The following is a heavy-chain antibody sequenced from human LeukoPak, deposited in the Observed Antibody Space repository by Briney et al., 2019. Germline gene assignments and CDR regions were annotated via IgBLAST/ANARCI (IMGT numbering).Heavy chain of an antibody. CDR1: GYTFTSYA. CDR2: INTNTGNP. D-gene: IGHD2-8*01. J-gene: IGHJ4*02. CDR3: ARAEEDIVLMVYAMGY. V-gene: IGHV7-4-1*02. Sequence: GASVKVSCKASGYTFTSYAMNWVRQAPGQGLEWMGWINTNTGNPTYAQGFTGRVVFSLDTSVSTAYLQISSLKAEDTAVYYCARAEEDIVLMVYAMGYWGQGTLVTVSS.